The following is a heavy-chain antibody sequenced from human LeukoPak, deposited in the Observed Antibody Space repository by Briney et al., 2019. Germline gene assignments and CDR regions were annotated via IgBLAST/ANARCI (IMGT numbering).Heavy chain of an antibody. CDR3: ARDGPHDYGDYYYYGMDV. CDR2: INPSGGST. CDR1: GYTFTSYY. Sequence: ASVKVSCKASGYTFTSYYMHWVRQAPGQGLEGMGIINPSGGSTSYAQKFQGRVTMTRDTSTSTAYMELSSLRSKDTAVYYCARDGPHDYGDYYYYGMDVWGQGTTVTVSS. D-gene: IGHD4-17*01. J-gene: IGHJ6*02. V-gene: IGHV1-46*01.